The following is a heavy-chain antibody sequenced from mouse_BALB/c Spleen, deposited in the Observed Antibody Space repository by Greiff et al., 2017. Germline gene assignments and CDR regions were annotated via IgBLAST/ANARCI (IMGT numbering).Heavy chain of an antibody. J-gene: IGHJ3*01. CDR3: ARDTATAWFAY. CDR2: INPSSGYT. CDR1: GYTFTSYT. D-gene: IGHD1-2*01. V-gene: IGHV1S26*01. Sequence: VQLQQPGAELVRPGASVKMSCKASGYTFTSYTMHWVKQRPGQGLEWIGYINPSSGYTNYNQKFKDKATLTADKSSSTAYMQLSSLTSEDSAVYYCARDTATAWFAYWGQGTLVTVSA.